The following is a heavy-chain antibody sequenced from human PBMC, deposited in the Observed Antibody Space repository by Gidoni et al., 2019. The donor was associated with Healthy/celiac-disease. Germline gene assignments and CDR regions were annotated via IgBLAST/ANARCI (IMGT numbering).Heavy chain of an antibody. Sequence: QVQLVESGGGVVQPGRSLRLSCAASGFTFSRHGMHWVRQAPGKGLEWVAVIWYDGSNKYYADSVKGRFTISRDNSKNTLYLQMNSLRAEDTAVYYCARAPGCSSTSCYRNYYFDYWGQGTLVTVSS. CDR2: IWYDGSNK. J-gene: IGHJ4*02. CDR1: GFTFSRHG. D-gene: IGHD2-2*02. V-gene: IGHV3-33*01. CDR3: ARAPGCSSTSCYRNYYFDY.